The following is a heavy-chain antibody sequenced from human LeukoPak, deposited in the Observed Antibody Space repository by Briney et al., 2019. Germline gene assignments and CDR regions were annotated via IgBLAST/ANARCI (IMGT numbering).Heavy chain of an antibody. J-gene: IGHJ5*02. V-gene: IGHV4-34*01. Sequence: SETLSLTCAVYGGSFSGYYWNWIRQPPGKGLEWIGEINHSGSTNYNASLRSRITVSVDTSKNQFSLRLSSATAADTAVYYCARRGHQLYPNWFDPWGQGTLVTVSS. D-gene: IGHD6-13*01. CDR1: GGSFSGYY. CDR3: ARRGHQLYPNWFDP. CDR2: INHSGST.